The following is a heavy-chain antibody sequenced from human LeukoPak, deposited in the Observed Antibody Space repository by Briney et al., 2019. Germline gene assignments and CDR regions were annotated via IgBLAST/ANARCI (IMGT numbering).Heavy chain of an antibody. CDR3: ARDGAYSGYENSYYYYGMDV. J-gene: IGHJ6*02. CDR1: GYTFTSYG. D-gene: IGHD5-12*01. Sequence: SVKVSCKASGYTFTSYGISWVRQAPGQGLEWMGWISAYNGNTNYAQKLQGRVTMTTDTSTSTAYMELRSLRSDDTAVYYCARDGAYSGYENSYYYYGMDVWGQGTTVTVSS. CDR2: ISAYNGNT. V-gene: IGHV1-18*01.